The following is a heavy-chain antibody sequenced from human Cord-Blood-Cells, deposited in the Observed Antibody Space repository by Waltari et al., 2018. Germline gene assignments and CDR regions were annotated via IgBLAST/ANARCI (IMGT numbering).Heavy chain of an antibody. V-gene: IGHV1-69*09. CDR1: GGTFSSYA. D-gene: IGHD2-15*01. J-gene: IGHJ4*02. CDR3: ARSLGYCSGGSCFDY. CDR2: IIPILGIA. Sequence: QVQLVQSGAEVKKPGSSVKVSCKASGGTFSSYAISWVRQAPGQGLEWMGRIIPILGIANYAQKFQGRVTSTADKSTSTAYMELSSLRSEDTAVYYCARSLGYCSGGSCFDYWGQGTLVTVSS.